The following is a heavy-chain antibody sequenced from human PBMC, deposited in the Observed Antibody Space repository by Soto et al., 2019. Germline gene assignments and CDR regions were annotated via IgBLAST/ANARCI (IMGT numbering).Heavy chain of an antibody. CDR3: ARVMTYYYGSGSYYANYYYYGMDV. CDR2: IIPIFGTA. D-gene: IGHD3-10*01. Sequence: SVKVSCKASGGTFSSYAISWVRQAPGQGLAWMGGIIPIFGTANYAQKSQGTVTITADTPTSTAYMELSSLRSEDTAVYYCARVMTYYYGSGSYYANYYYYGMDVWGQGTTVTVS. CDR1: GGTFSSYA. V-gene: IGHV1-69*06. J-gene: IGHJ6*02.